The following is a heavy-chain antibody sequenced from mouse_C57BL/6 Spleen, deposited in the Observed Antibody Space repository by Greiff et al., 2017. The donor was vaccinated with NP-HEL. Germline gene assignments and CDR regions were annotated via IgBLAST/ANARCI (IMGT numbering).Heavy chain of an antibody. Sequence: EVKLMESGGGLVKPGGSLKLSCAASGFTFSDYGMHWVRQAPEKGLEWVAYISSGSSSIYSADTVTGRCTISRDNAKNTLFLQMTSLRSEDTAMYYCAWRGYSNYVGDYAMDYWGQGTSVTVSS. CDR2: ISSGSSSI. V-gene: IGHV5-17*01. CDR1: GFTFSDYG. J-gene: IGHJ4*01. CDR3: AWRGYSNYVGDYAMDY. D-gene: IGHD2-5*01.